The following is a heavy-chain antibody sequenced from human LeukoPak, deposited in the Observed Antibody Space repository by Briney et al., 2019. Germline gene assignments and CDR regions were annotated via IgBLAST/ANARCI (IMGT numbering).Heavy chain of an antibody. J-gene: IGHJ5*02. V-gene: IGHV4-38-2*02. CDR3: ARDLEGYGYGDYLRWFDP. Sequence: SETLSLTCAVSGYSISSGYYWGWIRQPPGKGLEWIGSIYHSGSTYYNPSLKSRVTISVDTSKNQFSLKLSSVTAADTAVYYCARDLEGYGYGDYLRWFDPWGQGTLVTVSS. D-gene: IGHD4-17*01. CDR2: IYHSGST. CDR1: GYSISSGYY.